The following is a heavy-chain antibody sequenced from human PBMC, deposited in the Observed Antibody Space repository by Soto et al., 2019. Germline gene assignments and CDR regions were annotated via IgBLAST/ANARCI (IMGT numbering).Heavy chain of an antibody. CDR1: GYTFTNYG. Sequence: QVQLVQSGAEVKKPGASVKVSCKASGYTFTNYGFSWVRQAPGQGLEWMGWISTYNGNTNYAQKFHGRVTMTTDTSTNTAYMELKSLRSDDTAVYYCARGGGGHLFAGNYFDFWGQGTLVTVSS. CDR2: ISTYNGNT. V-gene: IGHV1-18*01. CDR3: ARGGGGHLFAGNYFDF. J-gene: IGHJ4*02. D-gene: IGHD3-10*01.